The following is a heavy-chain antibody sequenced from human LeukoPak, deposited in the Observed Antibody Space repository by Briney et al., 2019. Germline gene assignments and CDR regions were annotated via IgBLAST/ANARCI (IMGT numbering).Heavy chain of an antibody. CDR3: ARAPYGSATNNYYMDV. D-gene: IGHD3-10*01. CDR2: IYTSGGT. V-gene: IGHV4-4*07. J-gene: IGHJ6*03. Sequence: SETLSLTCTVSGGSISSYYWSWLRQPAGKGLEWIGRIYTSGGTNYNPSLKSRVTMSVDTSKNQFSLKLSSVTAADTAVYYCARAPYGSATNNYYMDVWGKGTTVTVSS. CDR1: GGSISSYY.